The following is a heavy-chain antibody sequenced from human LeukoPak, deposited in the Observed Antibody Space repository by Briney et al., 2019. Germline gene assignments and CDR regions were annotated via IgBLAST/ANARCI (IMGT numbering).Heavy chain of an antibody. Sequence: PGGSLRLSCAASGFTFNDYYMSWIRQAPGKGLECISYITVGGGVTYYADSVKGRFAVSRDSAKNSQSLHMDSLRVEDTAVYYCARGIGSSSILDFWGQGTLVTVSS. CDR3: ARGIGSSSILDF. J-gene: IGHJ4*02. D-gene: IGHD6-6*01. V-gene: IGHV3-11*01. CDR2: ITVGGGVT. CDR1: GFTFNDYY.